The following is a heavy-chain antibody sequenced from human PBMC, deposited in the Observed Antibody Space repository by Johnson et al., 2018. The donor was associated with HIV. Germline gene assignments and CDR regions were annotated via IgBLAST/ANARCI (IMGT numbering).Heavy chain of an antibody. CDR2: ISGSGGST. CDR1: GFTFSSYA. Sequence: LESGGGLVKPGGSLRLSCAASGFTFSSYAMSWVRQAPGKGLEWVSAISGSGGSTYYADSVKGRFTISRDNSKNTLYLQMNCLRVDDAAIYYCARGGNRYYNFWSGYYRDACDIWGQGTMVTVSS. J-gene: IGHJ3*02. CDR3: ARGGNRYYNFWSGYYRDACDI. V-gene: IGHV3-23*01. D-gene: IGHD3-3*01.